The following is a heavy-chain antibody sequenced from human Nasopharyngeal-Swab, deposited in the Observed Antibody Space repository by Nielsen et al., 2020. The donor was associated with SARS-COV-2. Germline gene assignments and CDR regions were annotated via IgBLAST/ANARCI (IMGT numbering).Heavy chain of an antibody. Sequence: GGSLRLSCAASGFTFTTNAMSWVRQAPGKGLEWVSAISGDAFGTTFYADSVKGRFTISRDDAKNSLYLQMNSLRAEDTAVYYCARDTPAMFAYWGQGTLVTVSS. J-gene: IGHJ4*02. CDR2: ISGDAFGTT. V-gene: IGHV3-23*01. CDR3: ARDTPAMFAY. CDR1: GFTFTTNA.